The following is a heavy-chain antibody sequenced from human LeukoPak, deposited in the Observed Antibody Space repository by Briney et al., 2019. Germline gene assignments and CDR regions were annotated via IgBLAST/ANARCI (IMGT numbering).Heavy chain of an antibody. CDR1: GGSISSYY. D-gene: IGHD3-10*01. CDR2: IYYSGST. V-gene: IGHV4-59*08. CDR3: ARHRKYYYGSGSSDWFDP. Sequence: SETLSPTCTVSGGSISSYYWSWIRQPPGKGLEWIGYIYYSGSTNYNPSLKSRVTISVDTSKNQFSLKLSSVTAADTAVYYCARHRKYYYGSGSSDWFDPWGQGTLVTVSS. J-gene: IGHJ5*02.